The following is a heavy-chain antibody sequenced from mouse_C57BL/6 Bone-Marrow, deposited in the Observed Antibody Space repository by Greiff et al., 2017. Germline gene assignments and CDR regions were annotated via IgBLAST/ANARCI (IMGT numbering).Heavy chain of an antibody. Sequence: VQLQQSGAELVKPGASVKLSCKASGYTFTSYWMHWVKQRPGQGLEWIGMIHPNSGSTNYNEKFKSKATLTVDKSSSTAYMQRSSLTSEDAAVYYCARSGLLRAWFAYWGQGTLVTVSA. CDR2: IHPNSGST. CDR3: ARSGLLRAWFAY. D-gene: IGHD1-1*01. CDR1: GYTFTSYW. V-gene: IGHV1-64*01. J-gene: IGHJ3*01.